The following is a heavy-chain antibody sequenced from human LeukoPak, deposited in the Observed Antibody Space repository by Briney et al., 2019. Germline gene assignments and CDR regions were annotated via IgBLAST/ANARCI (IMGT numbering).Heavy chain of an antibody. CDR2: ISPSGDRT. Sequence: PGGTLSLSCAASGCTFSSYAMSWVRQAPGKGLEWVPFISPSGDRTSNADSVNGRFTISSDNPKHTPYMLMYSLRAEDTAVYYCAEYCGSTTCLAGSWGQGTLVTVSS. D-gene: IGHD2-2*01. CDR3: AEYCGSTTCLAGS. J-gene: IGHJ5*02. V-gene: IGHV3-23*01. CDR1: GCTFSSYA.